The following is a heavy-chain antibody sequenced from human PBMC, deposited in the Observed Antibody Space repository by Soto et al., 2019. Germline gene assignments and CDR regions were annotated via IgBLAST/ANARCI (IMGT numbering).Heavy chain of an antibody. Sequence: PGGSLRLSCAASGFTFDDFAMHWVRQVPGKGLEWLSGFSWNSGSAAYADSVKGRFTISRDNAQNSLYLQMNSLRPEDTAFYYCARDWAAAGRIRAPPDYWGQGTLVTVSS. CDR3: ARDWAAAGRIRAPPDY. CDR2: FSWNSGSA. D-gene: IGHD6-13*01. V-gene: IGHV3-9*01. J-gene: IGHJ4*02. CDR1: GFTFDDFA.